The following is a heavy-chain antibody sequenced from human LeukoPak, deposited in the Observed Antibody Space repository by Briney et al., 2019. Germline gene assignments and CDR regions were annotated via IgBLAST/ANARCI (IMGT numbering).Heavy chain of an antibody. CDR1: GFTFSSYA. CDR2: ISYDGSNK. Sequence: GALRLSCAASGFTFSSYAMSWVRQAPGKGLEWVAVISYDGSNKYYADSVKGRFTISRDNSKNTLYLQMNSLRAEDTAVYYCARDSTIFGVVIYYFDYWGQGTLVTVSS. CDR3: ARDSTIFGVVIYYFDY. J-gene: IGHJ4*02. D-gene: IGHD3-3*01. V-gene: IGHV3-30-3*01.